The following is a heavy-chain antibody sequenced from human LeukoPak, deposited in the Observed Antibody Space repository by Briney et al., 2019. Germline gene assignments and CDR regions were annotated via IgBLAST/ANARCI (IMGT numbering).Heavy chain of an antibody. J-gene: IGHJ3*02. D-gene: IGHD3-22*01. CDR3: AKDLFLYYYDSSGYYYPGAFDI. Sequence: GGSLRLSCTASGFTFSRYWMSWVRQAPGKGLEWVSAISGSGGSTYYADSVKGRFTISGDNSKNTLYLQMNSLRAEDTAVYYCAKDLFLYYYDSSGYYYPGAFDIWGQGTMVTVSS. CDR1: GFTFSRYW. CDR2: ISGSGGST. V-gene: IGHV3-23*01.